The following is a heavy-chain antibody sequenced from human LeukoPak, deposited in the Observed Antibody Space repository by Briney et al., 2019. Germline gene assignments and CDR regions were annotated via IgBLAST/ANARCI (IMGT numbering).Heavy chain of an antibody. D-gene: IGHD6-19*01. Sequence: SVKVSCKASGGTFSSYAFSWVRQAPGQGLEWMGGIIPIFATSNYAHKFQGRVTITADTSTSTAYMELSSLISDDTAVYYCTRGSRTGWYYFDYWGQGTLVTVSS. CDR3: TRGSRTGWYYFDY. CDR1: GGTFSSYA. CDR2: IIPIFATS. V-gene: IGHV1-69*06. J-gene: IGHJ4*02.